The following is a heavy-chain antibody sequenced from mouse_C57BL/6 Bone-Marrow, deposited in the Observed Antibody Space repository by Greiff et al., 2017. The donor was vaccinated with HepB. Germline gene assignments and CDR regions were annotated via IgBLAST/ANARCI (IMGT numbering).Heavy chain of an antibody. V-gene: IGHV1-50*01. Sequence: QVQLQQPGAELVKPGASVKLSCKASGYTFTSYWMQWVKQRPGQGLEWIGEIDPSDSYTNYNQKFKGKATLTVDTSSSTAYMQLSSLTSEDSAVYCCARWGVGGFAYWGQGTLVTVSA. CDR1: GYTFTSYW. J-gene: IGHJ3*01. CDR3: ARWGVGGFAY. CDR2: IDPSDSYT.